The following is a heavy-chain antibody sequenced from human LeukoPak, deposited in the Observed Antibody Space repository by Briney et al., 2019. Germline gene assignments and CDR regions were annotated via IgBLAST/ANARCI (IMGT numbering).Heavy chain of an antibody. CDR2: IWYDGSNK. CDR3: AKGEVSSGWPTPFDY. Sequence: HPGRPLRLSCEASGFTFSNYGMHWVRQAPGKGLEWVAVIWYDGSNKYYADSVKGRFTNSRDNSKNTLYLQMNSLRAEDTAVYYCAKGEVSSGWPTPFDYWGQGTLVTVSS. V-gene: IGHV3-33*06. J-gene: IGHJ4*02. D-gene: IGHD6-19*01. CDR1: GFTFSNYG.